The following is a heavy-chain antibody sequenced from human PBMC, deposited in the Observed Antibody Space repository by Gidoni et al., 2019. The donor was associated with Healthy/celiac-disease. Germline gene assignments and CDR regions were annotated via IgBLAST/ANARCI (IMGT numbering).Heavy chain of an antibody. CDR1: GFPFDDYA. CDR2: IRWNRGSI. V-gene: IGHV3-9*01. J-gene: IGHJ6*02. D-gene: IGHD3-22*01. CDR3: AKDCGSGYYYYYYGMDV. Sequence: EVQLVESGGGLVQPGRSLRLSCAASGFPFDDYAMPWVRKAPGKGLEWVSGIRWNRGSIGYADSVKGRFTISRDNAKNSLYLQMNSLRAEDTALYYCAKDCGSGYYYYYYGMDVWGQGTTVTVSS.